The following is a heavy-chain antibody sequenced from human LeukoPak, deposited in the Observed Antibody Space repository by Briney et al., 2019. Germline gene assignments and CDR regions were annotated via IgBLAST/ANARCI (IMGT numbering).Heavy chain of an antibody. Sequence: SETLSLTCTVSGGSISSYYWSWIRQPPGKGLEWIGYIYYSGSTNYNPSLKSRVTISVDTSKNQFSLELRSVTAADAAVYYCAKMGATDAMDYWGQGTLVTVSS. V-gene: IGHV4-59*08. CDR2: IYYSGST. J-gene: IGHJ4*02. CDR3: AKMGATDAMDY. CDR1: GGSISSYY. D-gene: IGHD1-26*01.